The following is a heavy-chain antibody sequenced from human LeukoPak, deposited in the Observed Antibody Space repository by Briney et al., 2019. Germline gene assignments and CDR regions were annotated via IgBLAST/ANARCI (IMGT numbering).Heavy chain of an antibody. CDR1: GYTFTGYY. V-gene: IGHV1-2*02. CDR3: AREVMIPAAIEDY. Sequence: ASVKVSCKASGYTFTGYYMHWVRQAPGQGLEWMGWINPNSGGTNYAQKFLGRVTMTRDTSISTAYMELSRLRSDDTAVYYCAREVMIPAAIEDYWGQGTLVTVSS. D-gene: IGHD2-2*01. J-gene: IGHJ4*02. CDR2: INPNSGGT.